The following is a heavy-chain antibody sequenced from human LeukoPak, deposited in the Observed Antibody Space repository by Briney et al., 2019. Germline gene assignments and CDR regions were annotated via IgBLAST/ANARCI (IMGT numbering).Heavy chain of an antibody. D-gene: IGHD3-16*01. Sequence: ASVKVSCKVSGYTHTELSMHWVRQAPGKGLEWMGGFDPEDGETIYAQKFQGRVTMTEDTSTDTAYMELSSLRSEDTAVYYCATVTFGGPDGGYWGQGTLVTVSS. CDR1: GYTHTELS. CDR2: FDPEDGET. CDR3: ATVTFGGPDGGY. J-gene: IGHJ4*02. V-gene: IGHV1-24*01.